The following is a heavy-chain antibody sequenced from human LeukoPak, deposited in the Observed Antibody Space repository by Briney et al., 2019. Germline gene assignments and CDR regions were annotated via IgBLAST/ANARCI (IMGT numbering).Heavy chain of an antibody. V-gene: IGHV1-2*02. D-gene: IGHD3-10*01. Sequence: VASVKVSCKASGYTFTGYYMHWVRQAPGQGLEWMGWINPNSGGTNYAQKFQGRVAMTRDTSISTAYMELSRLRSDDTAVYYCATDRSLSGNSYYYYYGMDVWGQGTTVTVSS. J-gene: IGHJ6*02. CDR1: GYTFTGYY. CDR2: INPNSGGT. CDR3: ATDRSLSGNSYYYYYGMDV.